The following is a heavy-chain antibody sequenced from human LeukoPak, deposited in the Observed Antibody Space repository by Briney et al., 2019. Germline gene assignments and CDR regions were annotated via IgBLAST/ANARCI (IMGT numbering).Heavy chain of an antibody. Sequence: PSQTLSLTCTVSGGSFSSGDYSWNWIRQPAGKGLEWIGRIYTSGSTNYNPSLKSRVTMSVDTSKNQFSLKLSSVTAADTAVYYCAREELLVNDYWGQGTLVTVSS. CDR2: IYTSGST. J-gene: IGHJ4*02. V-gene: IGHV4-61*02. CDR1: GGSFSSGDYS. CDR3: AREELLVNDY. D-gene: IGHD1-26*01.